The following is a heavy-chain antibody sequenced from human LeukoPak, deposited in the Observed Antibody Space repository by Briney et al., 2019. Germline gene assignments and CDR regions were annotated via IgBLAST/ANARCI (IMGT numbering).Heavy chain of an antibody. J-gene: IGHJ6*02. CDR1: GFTFSSYE. V-gene: IGHV3-48*03. CDR2: ISSSGSTI. CDR3: ARDTSTVTHYYYYGMDV. Sequence: PGGSLRLSCAASGFTFSSYEMNWVRQAPGKGLEWVSYISSSGSTIYYADSVKGRFTISRDNAKNSLYLQMNSLRAEDTAVYYCARDTSTVTHYYYYGMDVWGQGTTVTVSS. D-gene: IGHD4-17*01.